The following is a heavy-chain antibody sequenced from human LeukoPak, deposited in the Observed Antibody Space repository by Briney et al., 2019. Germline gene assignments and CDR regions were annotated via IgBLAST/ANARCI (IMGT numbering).Heavy chain of an antibody. J-gene: IGHJ4*02. Sequence: GGSLRLSCVPSGFSFSNYAMSWVRQAPGKGLEWVSSISGSGGSTHYVDSVKGRFTISRDKTKNTLYLQINSLRAEDTAVYYCARDNLFHLDYWGQGTLVTVSS. CDR2: ISGSGGST. V-gene: IGHV3-23*01. CDR3: ARDNLFHLDY. CDR1: GFSFSNYA.